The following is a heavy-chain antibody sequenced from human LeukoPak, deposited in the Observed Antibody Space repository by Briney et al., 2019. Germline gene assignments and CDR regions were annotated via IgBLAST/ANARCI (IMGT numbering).Heavy chain of an antibody. CDR2: IYYSGTT. J-gene: IGHJ5*02. CDR1: GGSISSYY. Sequence: PSETLSLTCTVSGGSISSYYWSWIRQPPGKGLEWIGYIYYSGTTNYNPSLKSRVTISVDTSKNQFSLKLSSVTAADTAVYYCARDPTGSNWFDPWGQGTVVTVSS. D-gene: IGHD3-10*01. V-gene: IGHV4-59*01. CDR3: ARDPTGSNWFDP.